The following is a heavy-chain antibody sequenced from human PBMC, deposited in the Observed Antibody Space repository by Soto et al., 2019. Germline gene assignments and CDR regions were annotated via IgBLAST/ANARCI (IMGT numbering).Heavy chain of an antibody. CDR3: ARDRGIAVADKDYYYYYGMDV. V-gene: IGHV3-30-3*01. CDR2: ISYDGSNK. D-gene: IGHD6-19*01. Sequence: GKGLEWVAVISYDGSNKYYADSVKGRFTISRDNSKNTLYLQMNSLRAEDTAVYYCARDRGIAVADKDYYYYYGMDVWGQGTTVTVSS. J-gene: IGHJ6*02.